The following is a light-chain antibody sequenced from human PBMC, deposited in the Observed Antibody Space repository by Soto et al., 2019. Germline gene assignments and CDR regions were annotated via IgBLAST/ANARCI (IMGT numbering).Light chain of an antibody. V-gene: IGLV1-36*01. Sequence: QSVLTQPPSVSGAPRQRVTISCSGSNSNIGNNAVNWYQQLPGKAPKLLIYYDDLLPSGVSDRFSGSKSGTSASLAISGLQSEDEAGYYCAAWDDSLSGVVFGGGTKVTVL. CDR3: AAWDDSLSGVV. J-gene: IGLJ2*01. CDR1: NSNIGNNA. CDR2: YDD.